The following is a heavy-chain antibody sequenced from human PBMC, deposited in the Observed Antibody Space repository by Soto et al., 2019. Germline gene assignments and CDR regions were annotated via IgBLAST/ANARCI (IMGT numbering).Heavy chain of an antibody. CDR2: VKSKTDGGTT. D-gene: IGHD4-17*01. V-gene: IGHV3-15*07. J-gene: IGHJ4*01. Sequence: GGSLRLSCAASGFIFSNAWINWVRQAPGKGLEWVGRVKSKTDGGTTDFAAPVKGRFAISRDDSKNMVYLEVNSLKTEDTAIYYCTTDSYMTNIIVRFVYWGHGTLVTVSS. CDR1: GFIFSNAW. CDR3: TTDSYMTNIIVRFVY.